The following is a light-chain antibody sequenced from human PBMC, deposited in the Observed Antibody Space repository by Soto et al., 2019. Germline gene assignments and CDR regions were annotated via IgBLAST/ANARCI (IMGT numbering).Light chain of an antibody. CDR3: QQADSFPLT. Sequence: DIQMTQSPSSVSASVGDRVIITCRASQGISSWLSWYQKKPGEAPNLLIYAASRLQRGDQSRFSGSVSGTDFTLPINTLQPDDFATYYYQQADSFPLTFGGGTKVEIK. V-gene: IGKV1D-12*01. CDR1: QGISSW. CDR2: AAS. J-gene: IGKJ4*01.